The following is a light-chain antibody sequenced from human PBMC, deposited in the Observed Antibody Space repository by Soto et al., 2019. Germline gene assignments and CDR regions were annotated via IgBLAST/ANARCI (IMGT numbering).Light chain of an antibody. V-gene: IGKV1-12*01. CDR2: GAS. CDR1: RGINNW. CDR3: QQTNTFLPLT. J-gene: IGKJ4*01. Sequence: DIQMTQSPSSVSASVGEGATITCRPGRGINNWVAWYQQQPGKAPKLLMSGASTLQSGVPSRFSGGGSGTRFTLIISSLQPEDFATYYCQQTNTFLPLTFGGGTKVDLK.